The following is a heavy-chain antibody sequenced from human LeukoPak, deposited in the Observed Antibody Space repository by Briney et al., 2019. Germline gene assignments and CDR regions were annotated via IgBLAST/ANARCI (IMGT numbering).Heavy chain of an antibody. D-gene: IGHD3-3*01. CDR1: GYTFTCYY. J-gene: IGHJ6*03. V-gene: IGHV1-2*02. Sequence: ASVKVSCKASGYTFTCYYMHWVRQAPGQGLEWMGWINPNRYCTHYPQKFHERLTMTRDTSISTAYMELSRLRSDDTSVYYCARDGAHYDFWSGYVGFYYYYYYMDVWGKGTTVTVSS. CDR2: INPNRYCT. CDR3: ARDGAHYDFWSGYVGFYYYYYYMDV.